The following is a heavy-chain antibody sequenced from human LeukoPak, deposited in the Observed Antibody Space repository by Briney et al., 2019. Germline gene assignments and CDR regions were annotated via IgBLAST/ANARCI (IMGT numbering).Heavy chain of an antibody. D-gene: IGHD3-9*01. V-gene: IGHV4-59*08. Sequence: PSETLSLTCTVSGGSISSYYWSWIRQPPGKGLEWIGYIYYSGSTNYNPSLKSRVTISVDTSKNQFSLKLSSVTAADTAVYYCASAAAPDILTGSYFDYWGQGTLVTVSS. CDR2: IYYSGST. CDR1: GGSISSYY. J-gene: IGHJ4*02. CDR3: ASAAAPDILTGSYFDY.